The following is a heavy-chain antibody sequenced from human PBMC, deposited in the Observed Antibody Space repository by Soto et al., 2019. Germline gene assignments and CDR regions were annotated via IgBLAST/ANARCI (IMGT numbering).Heavy chain of an antibody. J-gene: IGHJ5*02. V-gene: IGHV3-48*01. D-gene: IGHD2-15*01. CDR3: XXDRICTSGNCYRWFDP. CDR1: GFTLSSYS. CDR2: ISGSSDII. Sequence: EVQLVESGGGLVQPGGSLRLSCAASGFTLSSYSMNWVRQAPGKGLEWISYISGSSDIIYYADSVKGRFTISRDNAKNTLXLKMNNLXXEXTXVYXXXXDRICTSGNCYRWFDPWGQGTLVAVSS.